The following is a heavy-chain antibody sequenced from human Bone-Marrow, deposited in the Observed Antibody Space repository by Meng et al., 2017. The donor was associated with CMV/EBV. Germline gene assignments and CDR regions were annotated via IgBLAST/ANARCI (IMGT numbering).Heavy chain of an antibody. CDR3: ARAYSSVFDY. CDR2: ISYDGSNK. J-gene: IGHJ4*02. Sequence: LSCAASGFTFSSYAMHWVRQAPGKGLEWVAVISYDGSNKYYADSVKGRFTISRDNSKNTLYLQMNNLRAEDTAVYYCARAYSSVFDYWGQGTLVTVSS. D-gene: IGHD6-19*01. CDR1: GFTFSSYA. V-gene: IGHV3-30-3*01.